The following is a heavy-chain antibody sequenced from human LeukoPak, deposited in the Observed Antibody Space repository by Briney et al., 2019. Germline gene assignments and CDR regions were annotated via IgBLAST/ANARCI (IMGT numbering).Heavy chain of an antibody. CDR3: ARGRDIVVVPAATTYYYYYMDV. CDR1: GGPFSSYA. J-gene: IGHJ6*03. D-gene: IGHD2-2*01. Sequence: GAXXKVSFKASGGPFSSYAISWVRQAPGQGLEWMGGIIPIFGTANYSQKFQGRVTITADESTSTAYMELSSLRSEDTAVYYCARGRDIVVVPAATTYYYYYMDVWGKGTTVTVSS. CDR2: IIPIFGTA. V-gene: IGHV1-69*01.